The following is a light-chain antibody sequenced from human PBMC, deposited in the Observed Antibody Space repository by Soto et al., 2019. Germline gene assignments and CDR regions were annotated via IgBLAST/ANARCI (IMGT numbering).Light chain of an antibody. V-gene: IGKV4-1*01. J-gene: IGKJ1*01. Sequence: EIVMTQSTDSLAVSLGERATINCKSSQGVLYSSDNKNYLAWYQQRPGQPPKLLIYWASTRESGVPDRFSGSGSGTDFTLTISSLQAEDVAVYYCQQYYSSRGTFGQGTKVDIK. CDR1: QGVLYSSDNKNY. CDR2: WAS. CDR3: QQYYSSRGT.